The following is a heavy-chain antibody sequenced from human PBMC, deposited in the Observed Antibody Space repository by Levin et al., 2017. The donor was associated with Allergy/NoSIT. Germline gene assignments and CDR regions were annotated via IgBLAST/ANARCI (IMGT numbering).Heavy chain of an antibody. CDR2: IYTSGST. Sequence: SETLSLTCTVSGGSISSYYWSWIRQPAGKGLEWIGRIYTSGSTNYNPSLKSRVTMSVDTSKNQFSLKLSSVTAADTAVYYCARDLDYYDSSGYSYDAFDIWGQGTMVTVSS. CDR1: GGSISSYY. D-gene: IGHD3-22*01. J-gene: IGHJ3*02. CDR3: ARDLDYYDSSGYSYDAFDI. V-gene: IGHV4-4*07.